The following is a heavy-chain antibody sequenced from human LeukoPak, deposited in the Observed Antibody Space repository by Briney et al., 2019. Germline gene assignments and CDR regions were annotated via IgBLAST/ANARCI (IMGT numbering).Heavy chain of an antibody. CDR3: AELGITTTGGG. J-gene: IGHJ6*04. CDR1: GFTFSRYE. D-gene: IGHD3-10*01. V-gene: IGHV3-48*03. CDR2: IRSSGSTI. Sequence: GGTLRLSCAASGFTFSRYEMNCVPEAPGKGLECVSYIRSSGSTIYYADAVRGRVTISRDNAKNSLYLKRTSLRAEDTAVYYCAELGITTTGGGWGKGTTVTISS.